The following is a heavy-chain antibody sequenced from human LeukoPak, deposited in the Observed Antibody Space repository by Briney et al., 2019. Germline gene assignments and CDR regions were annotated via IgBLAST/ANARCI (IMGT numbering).Heavy chain of an antibody. D-gene: IGHD2-2*01. CDR2: IYYSRST. CDR3: ARAPPYCSSTSCRFDP. V-gene: IGHV4-59*01. CDR1: GGSISSYY. Sequence: SETLSLTCTVSGGSISSYYWSWIRQPPGKGLEWIGYIYYSRSTNYNPSLKSRVTISVDTSKNQFSLKLSSVTAADTAVYYCARAPPYCSSTSCRFDPWGQGTLVTVSS. J-gene: IGHJ5*02.